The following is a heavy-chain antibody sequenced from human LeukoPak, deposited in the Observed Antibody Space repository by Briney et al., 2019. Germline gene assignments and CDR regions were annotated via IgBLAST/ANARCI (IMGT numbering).Heavy chain of an antibody. CDR3: ARDYALAAFFDY. Sequence: SETLSLTCTVSGGSISSYYWSWIRQPAGKGREWIGRIYTSGSTNYNPSRTSRVTMSVDTSKTRFSLKLSSVTAADPAVYYCARDYALAAFFDYSGQGTLVTVSS. D-gene: IGHD1-1*01. J-gene: IGHJ4*02. CDR2: IYTSGST. V-gene: IGHV4-4*07. CDR1: GGSISSYY.